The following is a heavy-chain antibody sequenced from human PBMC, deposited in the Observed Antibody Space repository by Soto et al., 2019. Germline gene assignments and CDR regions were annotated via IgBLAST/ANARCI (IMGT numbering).Heavy chain of an antibody. Sequence: ASVKVSCKASGYTFTSYDINWVRQATGQGLEWMGWMNPNSGNTGYAQKFQGRVTMTRNTSISTAYMELSSLRSEDTAVYYCASRLYCSSTGCYPPPDAFDIWGQGTMVTVSS. V-gene: IGHV1-8*01. D-gene: IGHD2-2*01. CDR3: ASRLYCSSTGCYPPPDAFDI. CDR1: GYTFTSYD. CDR2: MNPNSGNT. J-gene: IGHJ3*02.